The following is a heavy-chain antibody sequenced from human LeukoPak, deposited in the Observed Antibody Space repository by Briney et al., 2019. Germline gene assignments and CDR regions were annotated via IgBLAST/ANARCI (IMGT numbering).Heavy chain of an antibody. CDR2: IYSAGAT. Sequence: QSGGSLRLSCVASGFSVSSYGMSWVRQAPGKAPEWVSLIYSAGATHYADSVQGRFIISRDNSKNTLYLQMNNLRVEDTAVCHCVRDRAEGRAWVEFDPWGQGTVVTVSS. CDR3: VRDRAEGRAWVEFDP. J-gene: IGHJ5*02. CDR1: GFSVSSYG. V-gene: IGHV3-66*02.